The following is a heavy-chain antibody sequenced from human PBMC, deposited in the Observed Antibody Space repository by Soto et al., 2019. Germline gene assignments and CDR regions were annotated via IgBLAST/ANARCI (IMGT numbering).Heavy chain of an antibody. CDR3: ARDPGVVSIGYSSSSSYYYYGMDV. J-gene: IGHJ6*02. V-gene: IGHV3-53*01. CDR1: GFTVSSNY. CDR2: IYSGGST. D-gene: IGHD6-6*01. Sequence: EVQLVESGGGLIQPGGSLRLSCAASGFTVSSNYMSWVRQAPGKGLEWVSVIYSGGSTYYADSVKGRFTISRDNSKNPLYLQMNSLRDEDTAVYYCARDPGVVSIGYSSSSSYYYYGMDVWGQGTTVTVSS.